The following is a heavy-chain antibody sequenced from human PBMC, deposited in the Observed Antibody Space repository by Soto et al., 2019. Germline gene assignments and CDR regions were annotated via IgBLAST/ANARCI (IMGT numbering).Heavy chain of an antibody. J-gene: IGHJ4*02. CDR2: IYYSGST. Sequence: QVQLQESGPGLVKPSQTLSLTCTVSGGSISSGDYYWSWIRQPPGKGLEWIGYIYYSGSTFYNPSLKSRVTISVDTSKNQFSLKLSSVTAADTAVYYCARTYYYDSSGYPEPFDYWGQGTLVTVSS. D-gene: IGHD3-22*01. CDR1: GGSISSGDYY. V-gene: IGHV4-30-4*01. CDR3: ARTYYYDSSGYPEPFDY.